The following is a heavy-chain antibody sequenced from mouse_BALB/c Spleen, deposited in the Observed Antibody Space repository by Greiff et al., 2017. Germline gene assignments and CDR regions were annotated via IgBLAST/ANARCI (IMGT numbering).Heavy chain of an antibody. J-gene: IGHJ4*01. V-gene: IGHV2-2*02. D-gene: IGHD2-10*01. CDR2: IWSGGST. Sequence: QVQLQQSGPGLVQPSQSLSITCTVSGFSLTSYGVHWVRQSPGKGLEWLGVIWSGGSTDYNAAFISRLSISKDNSKSQVFFKMNSLQANDTAIYYCARNTAYYGNYCYAMDYWGQGTSVTVSS. CDR3: ARNTAYYGNYCYAMDY. CDR1: GFSLTSYG.